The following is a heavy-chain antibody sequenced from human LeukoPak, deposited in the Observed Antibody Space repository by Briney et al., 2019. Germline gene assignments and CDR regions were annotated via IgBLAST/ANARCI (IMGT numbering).Heavy chain of an antibody. CDR2: INPNSGGT. CDR1: GYTFTGYY. V-gene: IGHV1-2*02. CDR3: ARLGTREDY. Sequence: ASVKVSCKASGYTFTGYYMHWVRQVPGQGLEWMGWINPNSGGTDYAQKFQGRVTMTRDTSTSTVYMELSSLRSEDTAVYYCARLGTREDYWGQGTLVTVSS. D-gene: IGHD7-27*01. J-gene: IGHJ4*02.